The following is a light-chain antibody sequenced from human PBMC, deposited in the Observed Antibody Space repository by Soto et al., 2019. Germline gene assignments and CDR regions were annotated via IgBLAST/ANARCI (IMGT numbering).Light chain of an antibody. V-gene: IGLV2-23*01. CDR1: SSDVGSYNL. J-gene: IGLJ1*01. Sequence: QSALTLPASVSGSPGQSITISCTGTSSDVGSYNLVSWYQQHPGKAPKLMIYEGSKRPSGVSNRFSGSKSGNTASLTISGLQAEDEADYYCCSYAGSSTSYVLGTGSKVTVL. CDR2: EGS. CDR3: CSYAGSSTSYV.